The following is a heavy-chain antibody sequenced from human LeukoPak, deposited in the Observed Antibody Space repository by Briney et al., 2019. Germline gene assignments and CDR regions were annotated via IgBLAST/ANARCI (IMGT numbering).Heavy chain of an antibody. V-gene: IGHV3-48*04. CDR3: TRGGGHCYSNSCASLPLDF. CDR2: ITSSSGTI. D-gene: IGHD2-2*01. CDR1: GFTFNGYS. Sequence: GGSLRLSCAASGFTFNGYSMNWVRQVPGKGLEWISYITSSSGTIYYADSVKGRFTMSRDNARNSLFLDMSNLKVEDTAVYYCTRGGGHCYSNSCASLPLDFWGQGILVTVSS. J-gene: IGHJ4*02.